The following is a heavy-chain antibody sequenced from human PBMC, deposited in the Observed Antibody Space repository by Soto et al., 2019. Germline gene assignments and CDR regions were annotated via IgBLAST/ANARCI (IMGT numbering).Heavy chain of an antibody. D-gene: IGHD6-19*01. V-gene: IGHV3-30-3*01. CDR3: ARVYRRLRVGQSGWYYGHDAFNI. J-gene: IGHJ3*02. CDR1: GFTFSSYA. CDR2: ISYDGSNK. Sequence: GGSLRLSCAASGFTFSSYAMHWVRQAPGKGLEWVAVISYDGSNKYYADSVKGRFTISRDNSKNTLYLQMNSLRAEDRAVYYCARVYRRLRVGQSGWYYGHDAFNIWRQGTMVTVS.